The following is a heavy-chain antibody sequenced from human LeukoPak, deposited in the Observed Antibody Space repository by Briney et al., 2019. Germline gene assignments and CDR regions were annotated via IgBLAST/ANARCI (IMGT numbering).Heavy chain of an antibody. J-gene: IGHJ4*02. D-gene: IGHD6-13*01. CDR3: TRGRGSSSWYSFDY. V-gene: IGHV1-8*01. Sequence: ASVKVSCKASGYTFTSYDINWVRQAPGQGLEWMGWMNPNSDNTGYAQKFQGRVSFTRHTSISTAYMELYGLRSEDTAVYYCTRGRGSSSWYSFDYWGQGTLVTVSS. CDR2: MNPNSDNT. CDR1: GYTFTSYD.